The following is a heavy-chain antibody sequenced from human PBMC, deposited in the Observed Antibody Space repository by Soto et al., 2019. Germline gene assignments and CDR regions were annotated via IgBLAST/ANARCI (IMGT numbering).Heavy chain of an antibody. Sequence: EVQLVESGGGLVQPGGSLRLSCAASGFTFSSYWMHWVRQAPGKGLVWVSRINSDGSSTSYADSVKGRFTISRDNAKNTLYLQVSSLRAEDTAVYYCARGGSRNWYFDLWGRGTLVTVSS. CDR3: ARGGSRNWYFDL. D-gene: IGHD1-26*01. J-gene: IGHJ2*01. V-gene: IGHV3-74*01. CDR2: INSDGSST. CDR1: GFTFSSYW.